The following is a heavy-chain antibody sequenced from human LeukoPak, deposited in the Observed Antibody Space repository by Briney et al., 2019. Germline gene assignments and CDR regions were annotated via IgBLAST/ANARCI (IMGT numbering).Heavy chain of an antibody. CDR2: ISWNSGST. D-gene: IGHD6-13*01. CDR1: GFTLDDYA. Sequence: GRSLRLSCAAYGFTLDDYAMQWVRQTPGKGLEYVSGISWNSGSTDYVDSVKGRFTISRDNAKNSLYLQMKSLRAEDTAFYYRTKGAAQVASIWPLDYWGQGTLVTVSS. J-gene: IGHJ4*02. CDR3: TKGAAQVASIWPLDY. V-gene: IGHV3-9*01.